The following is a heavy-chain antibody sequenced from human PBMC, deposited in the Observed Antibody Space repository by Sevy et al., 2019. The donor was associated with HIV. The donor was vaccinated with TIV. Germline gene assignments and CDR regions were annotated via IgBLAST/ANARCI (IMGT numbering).Heavy chain of an antibody. Sequence: GRSMRLSCAASGFTFSSYAMSWVRQAPGKGLEWVSAISGSGGSTYYADSVKGRFTISRDNSKNTLYLQMNSLRAEDTAVYYCAKRDSIAVAEGYWGQGTLVTVSS. V-gene: IGHV3-23*01. J-gene: IGHJ4*02. CDR2: ISGSGGST. CDR1: GFTFSSYA. D-gene: IGHD6-19*01. CDR3: AKRDSIAVAEGY.